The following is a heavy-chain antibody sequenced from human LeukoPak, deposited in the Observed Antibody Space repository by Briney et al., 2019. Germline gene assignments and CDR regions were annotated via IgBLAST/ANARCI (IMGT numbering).Heavy chain of an antibody. V-gene: IGHV3-21*04. CDR3: AKVGSSTFRDAFDI. CDR2: ISSSSSYI. Sequence: GGSLRLSCAASGFTFSSYSMNWVRQAPGKGLEWVSSISSSSSYIYYADSVKGRFTISRDNAKNSLYLQMNSLRAEDTAVYYCAKVGSSTFRDAFDIWGQGTMVTVSS. D-gene: IGHD2-2*01. J-gene: IGHJ3*02. CDR1: GFTFSSYS.